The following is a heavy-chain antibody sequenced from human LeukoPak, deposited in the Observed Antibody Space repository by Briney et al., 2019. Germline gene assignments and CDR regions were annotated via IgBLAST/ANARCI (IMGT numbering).Heavy chain of an antibody. CDR3: AREDIVAAYFEF. CDR2: ISSSSSYI. Sequence: GGSLRLSCAASGFTFSSYSMNWVRQAPGKGLEWVSSISSSSSYIYYADSVKGRFTISRDDAKNSLYLQMNSLRAEDTAVYYCAREDIVAAYFEFWGQGTLVTVSS. D-gene: IGHD6-13*01. CDR1: GFTFSSYS. J-gene: IGHJ4*02. V-gene: IGHV3-21*01.